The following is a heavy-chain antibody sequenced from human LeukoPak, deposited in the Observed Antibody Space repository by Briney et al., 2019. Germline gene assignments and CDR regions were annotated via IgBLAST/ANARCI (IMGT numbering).Heavy chain of an antibody. Sequence: GGSLRLSCAASGFTFSNYSMNWVRQAPGKGLEWVSSISSSSSYIYYADSVKGRFTISRDNAKNSLYLQMNSLRAEDTAVYYCARAGCSSTSCYGIGYYYYGMDVWGQGTTVTVSS. J-gene: IGHJ6*02. CDR2: ISSSSSYI. CDR3: ARAGCSSTSCYGIGYYYYGMDV. CDR1: GFTFSNYS. V-gene: IGHV3-21*01. D-gene: IGHD2-2*01.